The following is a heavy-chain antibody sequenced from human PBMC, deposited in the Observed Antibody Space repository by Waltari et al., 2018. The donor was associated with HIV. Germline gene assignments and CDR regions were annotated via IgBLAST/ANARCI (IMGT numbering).Heavy chain of an antibody. CDR3: ARDCTGGVCIDS. Sequence: EVQLVDSGGGLVKPGGSLRLSCAAYGFTFSSYSMNWVRQAPGKGLEWVSSISRSDSDKYYVDSVKGRFTISRDNAKNSLYLQMNSLRAEDTAVYYCARDCTGGVCIDSWGQGTLVTVSS. J-gene: IGHJ4*02. D-gene: IGHD2-8*02. CDR1: GFTFSSYS. V-gene: IGHV3-21*01. CDR2: ISRSDSDK.